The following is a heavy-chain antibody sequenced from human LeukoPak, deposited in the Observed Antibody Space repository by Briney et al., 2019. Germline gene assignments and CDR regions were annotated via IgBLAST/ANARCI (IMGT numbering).Heavy chain of an antibody. J-gene: IGHJ4*02. Sequence: SETLSLTCTVSGGSINSYYWSWIRQPPGKGLEWIGYIYYSGSTNYNPSLKSRVTISVDTSKNQFSLKLSSVTAADTAVYYCASSYSSSWYYFDYWGQGTLVTVSS. CDR3: ASSYSSSWYYFDY. V-gene: IGHV4-59*01. CDR2: IYYSGST. D-gene: IGHD6-13*01. CDR1: GGSINSYY.